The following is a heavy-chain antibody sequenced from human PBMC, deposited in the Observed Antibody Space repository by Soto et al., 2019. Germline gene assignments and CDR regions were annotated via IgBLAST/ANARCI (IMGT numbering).Heavy chain of an antibody. CDR2: IYSGGST. CDR3: ARGYCTNGVCFRNYYYYGMDV. Sequence: EVQLVESGGGLIQPGGSLRLSCAASGFTVSSNYMSWVRQAPGKGLEWVSVIYSGGSTYYADSVKGRFTISRDNSKNTLYLQRNSLRAEDTAVYYCARGYCTNGVCFRNYYYYGMDVWGQGTTVTVSS. D-gene: IGHD2-8*01. CDR1: GFTVSSNY. J-gene: IGHJ6*02. V-gene: IGHV3-53*01.